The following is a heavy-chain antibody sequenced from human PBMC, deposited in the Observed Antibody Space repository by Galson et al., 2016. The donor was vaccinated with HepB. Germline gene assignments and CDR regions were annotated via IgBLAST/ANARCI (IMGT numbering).Heavy chain of an antibody. D-gene: IGHD3-16*02. CDR2: ISGYSGNT. CDR1: GYTFSNYG. V-gene: IGHV1-18*01. J-gene: IGHJ6*02. CDR3: TRVPNYDYVWVSYRYGYYHGMDV. Sequence: SVKVSCKASGYTFSNYGITWVRQAPGQGPEWMGWISGYSGNTKYEQKFQARVTMTTDTSTTTTYMELRSLRTDDTAVYYCTRVPNYDYVWVSYRYGYYHGMDVWGQGTTVTVSS.